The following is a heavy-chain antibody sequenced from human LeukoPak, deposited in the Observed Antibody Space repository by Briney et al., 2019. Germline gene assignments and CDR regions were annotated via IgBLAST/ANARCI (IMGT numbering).Heavy chain of an antibody. CDR3: AKDLAAVGSRDY. D-gene: IGHD6-13*01. V-gene: IGHV3-66*01. CDR1: GFTVSSNY. CDR2: IYSGGST. Sequence: GGSLRLSCAASGFTVSSNYMSWVRQAPGKGLEWVSVIYSGGSTYYADSVKGRFTISRDNSKNTLYLQMNSLRAEDTAVYYCAKDLAAVGSRDYWGQGTLVTVSS. J-gene: IGHJ4*02.